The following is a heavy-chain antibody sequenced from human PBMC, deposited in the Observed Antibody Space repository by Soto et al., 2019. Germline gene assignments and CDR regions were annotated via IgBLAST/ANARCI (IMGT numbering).Heavy chain of an antibody. CDR1: GFTFDDYA. CDR3: AKDYCSSTSCFSLNY. V-gene: IGHV3-9*01. Sequence: SLRLSCAASGFTFDDYAMHWVRQAPGKGLEWVSGISWNSGSIGYADSVKGRFTISRDNAKNSLYLQMNSLRAEDTALYYCAKDYCSSTSCFSLNYWGQGTLVTVSS. CDR2: ISWNSGSI. J-gene: IGHJ4*02. D-gene: IGHD2-2*01.